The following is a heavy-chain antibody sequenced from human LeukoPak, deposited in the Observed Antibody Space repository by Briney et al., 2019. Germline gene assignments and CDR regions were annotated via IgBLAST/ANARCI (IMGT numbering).Heavy chain of an antibody. CDR3: VRVGDSATGSVLDD. D-gene: IGHD2-8*02. CDR2: INYGGSA. V-gene: IGHV4-59*01. CDR1: GGSMNSSY. Sequence: SEPLSLTCTVSGGSMNSSYWSWIRQPPGKRPEWIGDINYGGSAKYNPSLKSRVTISIDTSKNQFSLNLLSMTAEDTAIYYCVRVGDSATGSVLDDWGPGTLVTVSS. J-gene: IGHJ4*02.